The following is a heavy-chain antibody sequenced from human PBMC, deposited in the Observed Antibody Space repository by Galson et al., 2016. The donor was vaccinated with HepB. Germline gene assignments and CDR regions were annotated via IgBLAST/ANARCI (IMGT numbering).Heavy chain of an antibody. D-gene: IGHD2-2*02. CDR1: GVIFSIYT. J-gene: IGHJ4*02. CDR2: VIPVIGKA. V-gene: IGHV1-69*10. Sequence: SVKVSCKASGVIFSIYTITWIRQAPGQGLEWMGGVIPVIGKATYAQKFQGRVTITADNSTDTAYMHLSSLRSEDTAVYYCARSHYTSQSFYEDRYFDFWGQGTLVTVSS. CDR3: ARSHYTSQSFYEDRYFDF.